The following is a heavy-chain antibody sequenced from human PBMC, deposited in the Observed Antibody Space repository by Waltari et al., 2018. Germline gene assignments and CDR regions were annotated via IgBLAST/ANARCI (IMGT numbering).Heavy chain of an antibody. V-gene: IGHV4-34*01. CDR2: INHSGST. Sequence: QVQLQQWGAGLLKPSETLSLTCAVYGGSFSGYYWSWIRQPPGKGLEWIGEINHSGSTNYNPSLKSRVTISVDTSKNQFSLKLSSVTAADTAVYYCARGVRYSGYDWDAFDIWGQGTMVTVSS. CDR3: ARGVRYSGYDWDAFDI. J-gene: IGHJ3*02. CDR1: GGSFSGYY. D-gene: IGHD5-12*01.